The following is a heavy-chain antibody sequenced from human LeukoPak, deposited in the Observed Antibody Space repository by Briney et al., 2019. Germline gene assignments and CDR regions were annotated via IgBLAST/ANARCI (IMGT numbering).Heavy chain of an antibody. Sequence: AGGSLRLSCAASGFTFSSYAMSWVRQAPGKGLEWVSAISGSGGSTYYADPVKGRFTISRDNSKNTLYLQMNSLRAEDTAVYYCAKFFRYRIAASDYFDYWGQGTLVTVSS. J-gene: IGHJ4*02. CDR2: ISGSGGST. CDR1: GFTFSSYA. V-gene: IGHV3-23*01. D-gene: IGHD6-6*01. CDR3: AKFFRYRIAASDYFDY.